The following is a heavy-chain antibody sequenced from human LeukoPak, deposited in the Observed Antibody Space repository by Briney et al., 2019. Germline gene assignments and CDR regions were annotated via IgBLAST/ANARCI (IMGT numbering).Heavy chain of an antibody. D-gene: IGHD1-26*01. V-gene: IGHV4-59*01. J-gene: IGHJ5*02. CDR1: GVSISSYY. CDR2: IYYSGST. CDR3: ARGGIVGSRTNWFDP. Sequence: SETLSLTCAVSGVSISSYYWSWIRQPPGKGLEWIGYIYYSGSTNYNPSLKSRVTISVDTSKNQFSLKLTSVTPADTAVYYCARGGIVGSRTNWFDPWGQGILVTVSS.